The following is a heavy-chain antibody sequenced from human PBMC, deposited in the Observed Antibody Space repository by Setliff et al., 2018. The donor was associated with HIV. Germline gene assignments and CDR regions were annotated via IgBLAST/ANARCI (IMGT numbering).Heavy chain of an antibody. D-gene: IGHD1-26*01. CDR3: ARGSSVGWEVLRTDY. V-gene: IGHV1-3*01. Sequence: ASVKVSCKASGYSFSSFAMHWVRQAPGQRLEWMAWINAVNGNTKYSQKFQGRVTITKDTSASTAYMELSSLRSEDTAVYYCARGSSVGWEVLRTDYWGQRTVVTVSS. J-gene: IGHJ4*02. CDR2: INAVNGNT. CDR1: GYSFSSFA.